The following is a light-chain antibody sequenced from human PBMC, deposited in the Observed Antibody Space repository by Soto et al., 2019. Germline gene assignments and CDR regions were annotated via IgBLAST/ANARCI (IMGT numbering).Light chain of an antibody. CDR2: GAS. V-gene: IGKV3-20*01. Sequence: EIVLTQSPGTLSLSPGERATPSCRASQSVTSNYLAWYQQKPGQAPRLLLFGASIRDTGIPDRFSGSGSGTDFTLTIRRLESEDFAVYYCQQYGSSPGTFGQGTKVEIK. CDR1: QSVTSNY. CDR3: QQYGSSPGT. J-gene: IGKJ1*01.